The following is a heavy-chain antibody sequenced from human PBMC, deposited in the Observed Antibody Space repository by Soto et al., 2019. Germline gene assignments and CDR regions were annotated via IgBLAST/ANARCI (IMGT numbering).Heavy chain of an antibody. CDR2: ISTFHGNT. V-gene: IGHV1-18*01. D-gene: IGHD3-22*01. CDR3: ARDTYDTTGYPLGY. Sequence: ASVKVSCKASGGTFSSYAISWVRQAPGQGLEWMGWISTFHGNTNYAQKFQGSVTMTTDTSTSTAYMELRSLTSDDTAIYYCARDTYDTTGYPLGYWGQGTLVTVSS. CDR1: GGTFSSYA. J-gene: IGHJ4*02.